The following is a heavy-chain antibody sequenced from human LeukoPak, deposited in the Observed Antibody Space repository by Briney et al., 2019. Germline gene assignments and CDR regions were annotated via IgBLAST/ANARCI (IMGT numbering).Heavy chain of an antibody. CDR3: ALGTLGAPAAMPRY. CDR1: GYTFTSYG. CDR2: ISAYNGNT. Sequence: GASVKVSCKASGYTFTSYGISWVRQAPGQGLEWMGWISAYNGNTNYAQKLQGRVTMTTDTSTSTAYMELRSLRSDDTAVYYCALGTLGAPAAMPRYWGQGTLVTVSS. J-gene: IGHJ4*02. D-gene: IGHD2-2*01. V-gene: IGHV1-18*01.